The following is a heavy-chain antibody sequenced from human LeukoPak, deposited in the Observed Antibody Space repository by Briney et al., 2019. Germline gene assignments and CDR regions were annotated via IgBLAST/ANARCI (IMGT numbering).Heavy chain of an antibody. J-gene: IGHJ4*02. V-gene: IGHV4-34*01. Sequence: SETLSLTCAVYGGSLSGYYWSWIRQSPGKGLEWIGEINHGGSTNYNPSLKSRVTMSVDTSKNHFSLKMSSVTAADTAVYFCAREGRMSMGIEYWGQGTLVTVSS. CDR1: GGSLSGYY. D-gene: IGHD4/OR15-4a*01. CDR2: INHGGST. CDR3: AREGRMSMGIEY.